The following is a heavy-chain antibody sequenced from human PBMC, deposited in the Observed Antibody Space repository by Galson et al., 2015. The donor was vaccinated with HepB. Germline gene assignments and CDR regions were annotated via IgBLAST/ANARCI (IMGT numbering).Heavy chain of an antibody. V-gene: IGHV3-23*01. CDR2: ISGGGGRT. CDR3: AKQHYDVLTGYYGLDY. Sequence: SLRLSCAASGFPFNEFYMSWVRQAPGRGLEWISSISGGGGRTDYADSVKGRFAISRDNSNNTLFLQMNSLRAEDTAVYYCAKQHYDVLTGYYGLDYWGQGTLVSVSS. CDR1: GFPFNEFY. J-gene: IGHJ4*02. D-gene: IGHD3-9*01.